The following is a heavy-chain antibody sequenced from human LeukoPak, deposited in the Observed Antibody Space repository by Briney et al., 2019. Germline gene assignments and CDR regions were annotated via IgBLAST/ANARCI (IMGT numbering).Heavy chain of an antibody. Sequence: ASVKVSCKASGGTFRSYAISWVRQAPGQGLEWVGGIIPKFGAANYAQKFQGRVTITTDESTSTAYMELSRLRSEDTAIFYCAAGFYDFWSETDYYYYMDVWGKGTTVTVSS. D-gene: IGHD3-3*01. V-gene: IGHV1-69*05. CDR1: GGTFRSYA. CDR3: AAGFYDFWSETDYYYYMDV. CDR2: IIPKFGAA. J-gene: IGHJ6*03.